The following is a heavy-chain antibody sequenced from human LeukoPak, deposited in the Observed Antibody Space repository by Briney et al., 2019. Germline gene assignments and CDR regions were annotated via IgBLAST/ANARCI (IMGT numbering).Heavy chain of an antibody. CDR3: ARGTYSYGSGYYMDV. V-gene: IGHV3-7*01. J-gene: IGHJ6*03. D-gene: IGHD3-10*01. CDR1: GFTFSSYW. Sequence: PGGSLRLSCAASGFTFSSYWMSWVRQAPGKGLEWVANIKQDGSEKYYVDSVKGRFTISRDNAKNSLYLQMNSLRAEDTAVYYCARGTYSYGSGYYMDVWGKGTTVTISS. CDR2: IKQDGSEK.